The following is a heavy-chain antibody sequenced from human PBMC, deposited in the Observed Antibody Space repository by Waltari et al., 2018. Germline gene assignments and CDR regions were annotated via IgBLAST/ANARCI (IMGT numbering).Heavy chain of an antibody. J-gene: IGHJ4*02. V-gene: IGHV3-53*01. CDR1: GFTVSSTY. CDR2: IYSGGST. CDR3: ARDPSGSYHFDY. D-gene: IGHD1-26*01. Sequence: EVQLVESGGGLIQPGGSLRLSCAASGFTVSSTYLSWVRQAPGKGLEWVSVIYSGGSTYYADSVKGRFTISRDNSKNTLYLQMNNLRVEDTAVYYCARDPSGSYHFDYWGQGTLVTVSS.